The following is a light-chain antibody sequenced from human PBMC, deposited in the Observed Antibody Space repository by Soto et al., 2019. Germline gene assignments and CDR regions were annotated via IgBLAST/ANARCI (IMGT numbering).Light chain of an antibody. J-gene: IGKJ5*01. Sequence: ELVLTQSPGTLSLSPGERATLSCRASQSVSSTYLAWYQQKPGQAPRLLIYAASNRAPGIPDRFSGSRSGTDFTLTISRLEPEDFAVYYCQQYGSSFITFGQGTRLEIK. V-gene: IGKV3-20*01. CDR2: AAS. CDR3: QQYGSSFIT. CDR1: QSVSSTY.